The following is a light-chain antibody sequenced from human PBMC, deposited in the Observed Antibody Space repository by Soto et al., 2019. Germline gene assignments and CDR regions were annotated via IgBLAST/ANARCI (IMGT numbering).Light chain of an antibody. J-gene: IGLJ1*01. V-gene: IGLV2-14*01. Sequence: QSVLTQPASVSGSPGQSITISCTGTSSDVGGYNYVSWYQQHPGKAPKLMIYEVSNRPSGVSNRFSGSKSGNTAPLTISGLQAEDEADYYCSSYTSSITPYVFGTGTKVTVL. CDR1: SSDVGGYNY. CDR3: SSYTSSITPYV. CDR2: EVS.